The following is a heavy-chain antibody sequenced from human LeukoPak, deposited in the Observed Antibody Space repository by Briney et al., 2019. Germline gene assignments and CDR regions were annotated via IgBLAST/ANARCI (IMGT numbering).Heavy chain of an antibody. Sequence: GGSLRLSCAASGFTFSSYSMNWVRQAPGKGLEWVSSISSSSSYIYYADSVKGRFTISRDNAKNSLYLQMNSLRAEDTAVYYCARDSSSWYPGVDVWGKGTTVTVSS. CDR3: ARDSSSWYPGVDV. V-gene: IGHV3-21*01. CDR1: GFTFSSYS. J-gene: IGHJ6*04. D-gene: IGHD6-13*01. CDR2: ISSSSSYI.